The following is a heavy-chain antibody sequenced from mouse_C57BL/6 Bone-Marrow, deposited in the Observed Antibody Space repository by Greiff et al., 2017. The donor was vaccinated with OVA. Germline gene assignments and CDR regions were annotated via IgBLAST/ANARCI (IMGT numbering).Heavy chain of an antibody. J-gene: IGHJ3*01. V-gene: IGHV5-17*01. D-gene: IGHD2-3*01. Sequence: EVQGEESGAGLVKPGASLKLSCAASGFTFSDYGMHWVRQAPGKGLEWVAYISRGSSTTYYDDTVKGRFTISRDNAKSALFLEMSGLWCGDTAKYCCAGWFFAYWGQRTLVTVSA. CDR2: ISRGSSTT. CDR1: GFTFSDYG. CDR3: AGWFFAY.